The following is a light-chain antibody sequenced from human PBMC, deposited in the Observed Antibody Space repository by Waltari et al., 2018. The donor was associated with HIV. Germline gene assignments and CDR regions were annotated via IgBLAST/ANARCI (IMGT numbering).Light chain of an antibody. CDR2: DAW. V-gene: IGKV3-11*01. CDR3: QQRRNWPLT. CDR1: QSVSSY. J-gene: IGKJ4*01. Sequence: EIALTQSPDTLSLSPGERSTLSCRASQSVSSYLAWYQQQLGQAPRLLIYDAWKRATGIPARFSGSGSGTDFTLTISSLEPEDFAVYYCQQRRNWPLTFGGGTKVEIK.